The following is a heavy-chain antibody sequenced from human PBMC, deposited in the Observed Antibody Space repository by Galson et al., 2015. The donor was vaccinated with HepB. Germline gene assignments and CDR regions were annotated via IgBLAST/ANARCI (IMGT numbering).Heavy chain of an antibody. V-gene: IGHV3-33*05. CDR2: ISFDGGRK. CDR1: GFTFRNYA. Sequence: SLRLSCAASGFTFRNYAMRWVRQAPGKGLEWVAFISFDGGRKHFGDSVKGRFTISRDNSKNTLSLHMHSLRIEDTGLYYCARSAADWNDGRYYKDHQHYMDVWGSGTTVTVS. J-gene: IGHJ6*03. CDR3: ARSAADWNDGRYYKDHQHYMDV. D-gene: IGHD1-1*01.